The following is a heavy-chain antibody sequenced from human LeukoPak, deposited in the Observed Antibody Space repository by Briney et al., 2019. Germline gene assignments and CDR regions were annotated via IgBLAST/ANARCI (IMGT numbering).Heavy chain of an antibody. CDR3: AREQGDFCSGYDYYYYMDV. V-gene: IGHV3-48*01. J-gene: IGHJ6*03. Sequence: GESLRLSCAASGFTFSSYSMNWVGQAPGKGLELVSYISSSSSTICYADSVKGRFAISRDNAKNSLYLQMNSLRAEDTAVYYCAREQGDFCSGYDYYYYMDVWGKGTTVTVSS. CDR1: GFTFSSYS. D-gene: IGHD3-3*01. CDR2: ISSSSSTI.